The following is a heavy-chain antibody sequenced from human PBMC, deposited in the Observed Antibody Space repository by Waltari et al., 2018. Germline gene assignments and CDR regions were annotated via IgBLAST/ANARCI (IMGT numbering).Heavy chain of an antibody. J-gene: IGHJ5*02. Sequence: QLQLQESGPGLVKPSETLSLPCTVSGGSIRSSSYYWGRIRQPPRKGLGWIGGIYYRGSTYYNPSLKSRVTISVDTSKNQFSLKLSSVTAADTAVYYCARHAPHLTHTALSMTRLNWFDPWGQGTLVTVSS. V-gene: IGHV4-39*07. CDR1: GGSIRSSSYY. CDR3: ARHAPHLTHTALSMTRLNWFDP. D-gene: IGHD3-22*01. CDR2: IYYRGST.